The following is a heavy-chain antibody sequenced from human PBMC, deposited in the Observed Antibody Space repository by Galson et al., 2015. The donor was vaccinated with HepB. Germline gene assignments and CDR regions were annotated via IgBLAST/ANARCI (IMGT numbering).Heavy chain of an antibody. J-gene: IGHJ5*02. CDR1: GYTFTSYY. V-gene: IGHV1-46*01. CDR3: ARAYYDYVWGSYFFDP. Sequence: SVKVSCKASGYTFTSYYMHWVRQAPGQGLEWMGIINPSGGSTSYAQKFQGRVTMTRDTSTSTVYMELSSLRSEDTAVYYCARAYYDYVWGSYFFDPWGQGTLVTVSS. CDR2: INPSGGST. D-gene: IGHD3-16*01.